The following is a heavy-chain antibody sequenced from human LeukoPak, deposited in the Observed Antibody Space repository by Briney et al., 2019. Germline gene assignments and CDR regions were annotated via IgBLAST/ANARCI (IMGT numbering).Heavy chain of an antibody. CDR3: ARGVYIAAAQYGY. CDR2: TYYSGTT. V-gene: IGHV4-59*01. D-gene: IGHD6-13*01. Sequence: SETLSLTCTVSGGSISNYYWSWIRQPPGRGLEWIGYTYYSGTTNYNPSLKSRVTISVDTSKNQFSLKLNSVTAADTAVYYCARGVYIAAAQYGYWGQGTLVTVSS. CDR1: GGSISNYY. J-gene: IGHJ4*02.